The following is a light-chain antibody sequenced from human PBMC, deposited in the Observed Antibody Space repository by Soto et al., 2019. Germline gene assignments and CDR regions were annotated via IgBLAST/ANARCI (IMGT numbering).Light chain of an antibody. CDR1: QTIMTY. V-gene: IGKV1-5*01. Sequence: DIQMTQSPSSLSASVGDEVTITCRASQTIMTYLNWYQLKPGKPPRLLIYEASSLERGVPSRFSASGSGTEFTLTISSLQPDDSATYYCQQYEVYPWTFGRGTKVDIK. CDR3: QQYEVYPWT. CDR2: EAS. J-gene: IGKJ1*01.